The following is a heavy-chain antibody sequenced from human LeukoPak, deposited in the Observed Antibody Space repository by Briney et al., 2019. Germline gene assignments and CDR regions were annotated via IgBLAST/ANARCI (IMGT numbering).Heavy chain of an antibody. J-gene: IGHJ4*02. CDR2: ISYDGSNK. D-gene: IGHD4-17*01. V-gene: IGHV3-30-3*01. Sequence: GRSLRLSCAASGFTFSSYAMHWVRQAPGMGLEWVAVISYDGSNKYYADSVKGRFTISRDNSKNTLYLQMNSLRAEDTAVYYCARAGNYGDLGYWGQGTLVTVSS. CDR3: ARAGNYGDLGY. CDR1: GFTFSSYA.